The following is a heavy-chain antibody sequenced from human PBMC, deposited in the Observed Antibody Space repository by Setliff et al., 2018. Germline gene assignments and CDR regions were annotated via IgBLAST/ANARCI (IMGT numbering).Heavy chain of an antibody. Sequence: GGSLRLSCAASGFTVSSNYMSWVRQAPGKGLEWVSVIYSGGSTYYADSVKGRFTISRDNSKKSLYLQMNSLRAEDTALYYCVKDSGSGNYFGGYFDYWGQGTLVTVSS. D-gene: IGHD3-10*01. CDR3: VKDSGSGNYFGGYFDY. V-gene: IGHV3-53*05. CDR2: IYSGGST. J-gene: IGHJ4*02. CDR1: GFTVSSNY.